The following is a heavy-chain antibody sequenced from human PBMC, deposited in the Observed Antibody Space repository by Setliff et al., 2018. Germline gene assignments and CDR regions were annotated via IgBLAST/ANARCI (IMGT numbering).Heavy chain of an antibody. CDR2: IYTSGST. Sequence: SETLSLTCAVSGYSISSGYYWGWIRQPPGKGLEWIGRIYTSGSTNYNPSLKSRVTISVDTSKNQFSLKLSSVTAADTAVYYCARVRWELYFDYWGQGTLVTVSS. V-gene: IGHV4-38-2*01. CDR3: ARVRWELYFDY. J-gene: IGHJ4*02. CDR1: GYSISSGYY. D-gene: IGHD1-26*01.